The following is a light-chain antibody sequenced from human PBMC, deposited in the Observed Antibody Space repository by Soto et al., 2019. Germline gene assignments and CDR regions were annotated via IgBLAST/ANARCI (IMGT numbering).Light chain of an antibody. Sequence: EIVLIQSPATLSLSPGERATLSCRASQSVSSYLAWYQQKPGQAPRLLIHDTSDRATGIPARFSGSGSGTDFTLTISTLEPEDFAVYYCQQRSSWPITFGQGTRLEIK. CDR1: QSVSSY. CDR3: QQRSSWPIT. J-gene: IGKJ5*01. CDR2: DTS. V-gene: IGKV3-11*01.